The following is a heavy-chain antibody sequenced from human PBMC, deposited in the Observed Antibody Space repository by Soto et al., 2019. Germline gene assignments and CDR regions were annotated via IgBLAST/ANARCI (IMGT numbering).Heavy chain of an antibody. V-gene: IGHV3-33*01. D-gene: IGHD1-26*01. J-gene: IGHJ2*01. CDR1: GFTFSNYG. CDR2: IWYDGSNK. CDR3: ARDGGFRSTYWYFDL. Sequence: QVQLEEYGGGVVQPGRSLRLSCATSGFTFSNYGMHWVRQAPGKGPEWVAVIWYDGSNKYYADSVKGRFTISRDNSKNTLYLEMNSLRAGDTAVYYCARDGGFRSTYWYFDLWGRGTLVAVSS.